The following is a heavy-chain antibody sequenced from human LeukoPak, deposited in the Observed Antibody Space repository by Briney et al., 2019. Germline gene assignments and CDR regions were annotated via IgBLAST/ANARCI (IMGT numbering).Heavy chain of an antibody. J-gene: IGHJ6*02. Sequence: PSETLSLTCTVSGGSIGNYYWSWIRQPPGKGLEWVAYIDYSGSTNYNPSLKSRVTISVDTSKSQFSLKLSSVTAADTAVYYCARRGYHYYAMDVWGQGTTVTVSS. CDR2: IDYSGST. CDR3: ARRGYHYYAMDV. V-gene: IGHV4-59*08. D-gene: IGHD5-12*01. CDR1: GGSIGNYY.